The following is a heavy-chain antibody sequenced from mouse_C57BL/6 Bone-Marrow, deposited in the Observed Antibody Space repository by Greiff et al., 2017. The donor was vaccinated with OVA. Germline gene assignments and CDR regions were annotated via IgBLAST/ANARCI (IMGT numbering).Heavy chain of an antibody. CDR1: GFTFSSYA. Sequence: EVKLVESGGGLVKPGGSLKLSCAASGFTFSSYAMSWVRQTPEKRLEWVATISDGGSYTYYPDNVKGRFTISRDNAKNNLYLQMSHLKSEDTAMYYCARAEVYYYGSSPYAMDYWGQGTSVTVSS. J-gene: IGHJ4*01. V-gene: IGHV5-4*03. CDR2: ISDGGSYT. CDR3: ARAEVYYYGSSPYAMDY. D-gene: IGHD1-1*01.